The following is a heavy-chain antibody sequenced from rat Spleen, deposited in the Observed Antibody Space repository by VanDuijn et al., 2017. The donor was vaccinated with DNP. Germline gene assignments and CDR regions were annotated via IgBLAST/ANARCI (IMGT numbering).Heavy chain of an antibody. V-gene: IGHV3-1*01. Sequence: EVQLQESGTGLVKPSQSLSLPCSVTGYSITNIYWGWIRKFPGNKMEYIGNISYSGRTTYNPSLKSRIYITRDTSRNQLFLHLNSVTTEDTATYYCARQKIVRDWFFGFWGPGTMVTVSS. CDR3: ARQKIVRDWFFGF. CDR1: GYSITNIY. J-gene: IGHJ1*01. CDR2: ISYSGRT. D-gene: IGHD4-3*01.